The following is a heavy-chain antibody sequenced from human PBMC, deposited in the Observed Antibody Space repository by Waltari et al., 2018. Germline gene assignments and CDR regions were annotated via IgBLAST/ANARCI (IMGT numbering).Heavy chain of an antibody. J-gene: IGHJ5*02. V-gene: IGHV4-39*07. CDR3: AREPPFDYYDSSAKFDP. CDR1: GGSISSSSYY. CDR2: SYYRGSP. Sequence: QLQLQESGPGLVKPSETLSLTCTVSGGSISSSSYYWGWIRQPPGKGLEWIGSSYYRGSPYYTPSLKSRVTISVDTSQNQFSLKLSSVTAADTAVYYCAREPPFDYYDSSAKFDPWGQGTLVTVSS. D-gene: IGHD3-22*01.